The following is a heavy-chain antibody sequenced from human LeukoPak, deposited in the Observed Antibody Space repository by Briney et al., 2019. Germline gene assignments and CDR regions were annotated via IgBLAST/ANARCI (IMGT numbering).Heavy chain of an antibody. CDR2: IYTSGST. CDR3: ARMTRYDSRRGWFDP. Sequence: SETLSLTCTVSGDSISSAVYHWSWIRQPAGKGPEWIGRIYTSGSTSYNPSLKSRVILSIDTSNIQFSLKLRSVTAADTAVYYCARMTRYDSRRGWFDPWGQGTLVTVSS. CDR1: GDSISSAVYH. J-gene: IGHJ5*02. D-gene: IGHD3-22*01. V-gene: IGHV4-61*02.